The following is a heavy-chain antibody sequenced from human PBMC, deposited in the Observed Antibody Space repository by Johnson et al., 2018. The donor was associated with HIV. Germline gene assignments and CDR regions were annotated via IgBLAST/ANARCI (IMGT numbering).Heavy chain of an antibody. V-gene: IGHV3-30*18. CDR3: AKVAVATAAGGVALDV. CDR2: IAYDGSNK. J-gene: IGHJ3*01. Sequence: QVQLVESGGGVVQPGRSLRLSCAASGFAFSSYGMHWVRQAPGKGLEWVAFIAYDGSNKYYADSVKGRFTISRDDSKNTLYLQMNSLRVEDTAVYHCAKVAVATAAGGVALDVWGPGTMVTVSS. D-gene: IGHD6-13*01. CDR1: GFAFSSYG.